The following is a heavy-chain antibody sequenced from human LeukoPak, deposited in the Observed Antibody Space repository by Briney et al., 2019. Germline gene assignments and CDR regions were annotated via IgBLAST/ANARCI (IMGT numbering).Heavy chain of an antibody. Sequence: GGSLRLSCAASGFTFSSYWMHWVRRAPGKGRVWVSRINSDGRNTSYADSVKGRFTISRDNAKNTLYLQMNSLRAEDTAVYYCARALLWFGGYYFDYWGQGTLVTVSS. CDR1: GFTFSSYW. J-gene: IGHJ4*02. V-gene: IGHV3-74*01. CDR2: INSDGRNT. CDR3: ARALLWFGGYYFDY. D-gene: IGHD3-10*01.